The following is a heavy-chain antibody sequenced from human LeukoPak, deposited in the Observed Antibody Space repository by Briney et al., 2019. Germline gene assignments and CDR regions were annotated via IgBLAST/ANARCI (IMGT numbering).Heavy chain of an antibody. CDR1: GGSISSGSYY. J-gene: IGHJ4*02. CDR2: IYTSGST. CDR3: ARLWNTAISFDY. V-gene: IGHV4-61*02. D-gene: IGHD5-18*01. Sequence: PSETLSLTCTVSGGSISSGSYYWSWIRQPAGKGLEWIGRIYTSGSTNYNPSLKSRVTISVDTSKNQFSLKLSSVTAADTAVYYCARLWNTAISFDYWGQGTLVTVSS.